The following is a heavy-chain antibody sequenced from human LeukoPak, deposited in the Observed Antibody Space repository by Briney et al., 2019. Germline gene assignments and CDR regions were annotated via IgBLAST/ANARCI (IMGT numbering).Heavy chain of an antibody. D-gene: IGHD3-22*01. V-gene: IGHV4-59*08. CDR1: GGSISNYY. CDR2: INYSGKN. CDR3: ARRGYYDSGGYYGY. Sequence: SETLSLTCIVSGGSISNYYWSWIRQPPGKGLEWLAYINYSGKNNYNPSLKSRVTISIDTSKNHFSLRLSSVTAADTAVYYCARRGYYDSGGYYGYWGQGTLVTVSS. J-gene: IGHJ4*02.